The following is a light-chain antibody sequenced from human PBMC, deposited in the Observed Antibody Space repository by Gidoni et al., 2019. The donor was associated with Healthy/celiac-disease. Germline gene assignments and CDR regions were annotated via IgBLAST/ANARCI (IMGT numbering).Light chain of an antibody. CDR3: QQRSNWPPLIT. CDR2: DAS. CDR1: QSVSSY. J-gene: IGKJ5*01. Sequence: EIVLTQSPATLYLSPGECATLSCRASQSVSSYLAWYQQKPGQAPRLLIYDASNRATGIPARFSGSGSGTDFTLTISSLEPEDFAVYYCQQRSNWPPLITFGQGTRLEIK. V-gene: IGKV3-11*01.